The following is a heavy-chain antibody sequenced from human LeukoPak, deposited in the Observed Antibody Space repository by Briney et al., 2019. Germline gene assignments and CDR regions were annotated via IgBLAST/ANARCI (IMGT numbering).Heavy chain of an antibody. CDR3: AKGKGIAVASWFDP. V-gene: IGHV3-23*01. D-gene: IGHD6-19*01. Sequence: GGFLRLSCAASGFTFSSYSMSWVRQAPGKGLEWVSAISGSGGSTYYADSVKGRFTISRDNSKNTLYLQMNSLRAEDTAVYYCAKGKGIAVASWFDPWGQGTLVTVSS. CDR2: ISGSGGST. CDR1: GFTFSSYS. J-gene: IGHJ5*02.